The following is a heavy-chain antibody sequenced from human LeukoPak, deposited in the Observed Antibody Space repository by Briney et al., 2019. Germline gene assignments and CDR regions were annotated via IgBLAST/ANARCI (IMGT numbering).Heavy chain of an antibody. D-gene: IGHD2-15*01. CDR1: GFTFSTYT. CDR2: LSYDGTTK. V-gene: IGHV3-30*01. CDR3: ARIPRPNRWSDAFDI. Sequence: GGSLRLSCAASGFTFSTYTIHWVRQAPGKGLEWVAVLSYDGTTKYYADSVRGRFTISIDSSKNTLYLQMNSLRPDDAAVYYCARIPRPNRWSDAFDIWGQGTMVTVSS. J-gene: IGHJ3*02.